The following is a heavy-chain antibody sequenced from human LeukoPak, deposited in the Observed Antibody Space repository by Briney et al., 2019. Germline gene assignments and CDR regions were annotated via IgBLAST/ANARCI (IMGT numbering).Heavy chain of an antibody. CDR3: ARDRGSSGWVDY. CDR2: IYYSGST. Sequence: SETLSLTCTVSGGSISSSSYYWGWIRQPPGKGLGWIGSIYYSGSTYYNPSLKSRVTISVDTSKNQFSLKLSSVTAADTAVYYCARDRGSSGWVDYWGQGTLVTVSS. V-gene: IGHV4-39*07. D-gene: IGHD6-25*01. J-gene: IGHJ4*02. CDR1: GGSISSSSYY.